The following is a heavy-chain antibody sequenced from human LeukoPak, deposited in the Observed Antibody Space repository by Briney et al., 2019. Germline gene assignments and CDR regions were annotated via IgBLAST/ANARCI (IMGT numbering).Heavy chain of an antibody. CDR3: XXXKVMGAXXXDY. J-gene: IGHJ4*02. CDR1: GFTFSSYW. Sequence: PGGSLRLSCAASGFTFSSYWMSWVRQVPGKGLEWVANIKQDGSEKYYVDSVKGRFTISRDNARNSLYLQMEGLRAEDTPLYYCXXXKVMGAXXXDYXGQGTLVTVSS. CDR2: IKQDGSEK. V-gene: IGHV3-7*01. D-gene: IGHD2-8*01.